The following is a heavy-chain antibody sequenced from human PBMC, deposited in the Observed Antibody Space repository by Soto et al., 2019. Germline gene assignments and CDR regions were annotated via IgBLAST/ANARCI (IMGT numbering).Heavy chain of an antibody. CDR3: ARGVDYGDYLTYFDP. D-gene: IGHD4-17*01. V-gene: IGHV4-31*03. CDR2: IYYSGST. J-gene: IGHJ5*02. CDR1: GGSISSGGYY. Sequence: SETLSLTCTVSGGSISSGGYYWSWIRQHPGKGLEWIGYIYYSGSTYYNPSLKSRVTISVDTSKNQFSLKLSSVTAADTAVYYCARGVDYGDYLTYFDPWGQGTLVTVSS.